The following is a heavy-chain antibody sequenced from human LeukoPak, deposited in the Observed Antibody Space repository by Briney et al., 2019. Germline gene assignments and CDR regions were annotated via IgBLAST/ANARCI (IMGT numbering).Heavy chain of an antibody. CDR1: GGSISSSSYY. J-gene: IGHJ4*02. D-gene: IGHD3-9*01. V-gene: IGHV4-39*01. CDR3: ARRYYDILTGYYPFDY. CDR2: IYYSGST. Sequence: PSETLSLTCTVSGGSISSSSYYWGWIRQPPGKGLEWIGSIYYSGSTYCNPSLKSRVTISVDTSKNQFSLKLSSVTAADTAVYYCARRYYDILTGYYPFDYWGQGTLVTVSS.